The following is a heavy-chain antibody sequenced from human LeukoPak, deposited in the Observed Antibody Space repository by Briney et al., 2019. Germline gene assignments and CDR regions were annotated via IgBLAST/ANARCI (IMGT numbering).Heavy chain of an antibody. D-gene: IGHD5-24*01. CDR3: ANLDVEMATIALDYYYGMDV. CDR2: ISVSGGST. J-gene: IGHJ6*02. V-gene: IGHV3-23*01. CDR1: GFTFSSYA. Sequence: GGSLRLSCAASGFTFSSYAMSWVRQPPGKGLEWASAISVSGGSTYYADSVKGRFTISRDNSKNTLYLQVNSLRAEDTAVYYCANLDVEMATIALDYYYGMDVWGQGTTVTVSS.